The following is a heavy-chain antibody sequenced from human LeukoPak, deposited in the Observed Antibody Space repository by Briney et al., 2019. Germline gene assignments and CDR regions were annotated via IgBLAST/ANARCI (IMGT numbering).Heavy chain of an antibody. CDR2: IKQDGSEK. V-gene: IGHV3-7*01. CDR3: ARDVATISNWFDP. CDR1: GFTFSSYW. Sequence: GGSLRLSCAASGFTFSSYWMTWVRQAPGKGLEWVANIKQDGSEKFYVDSVKGRFTISRDNAKNSLYLQMNSLRAEDTAVYYCARDVATISNWFDPWGQGTLVTVSS. D-gene: IGHD5-24*01. J-gene: IGHJ5*02.